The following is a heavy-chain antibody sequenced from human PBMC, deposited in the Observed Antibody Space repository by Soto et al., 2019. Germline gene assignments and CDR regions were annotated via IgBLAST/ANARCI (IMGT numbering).Heavy chain of an antibody. V-gene: IGHV3-23*01. CDR2: VSGSDDST. D-gene: IGHD2-8*02. CDR1: GFTLRSYA. Sequence: EVQLLESGGGLVQPGGSLRLSCAASGFTLRSYAMSWVRQAPGRGLEWVSTVSGSDDSTHYADSVKGRFTISRDNSKNTLYLQMNSLRAGDTALYYCARDWSLDYWGQGTLVTVSS. J-gene: IGHJ4*02. CDR3: ARDWSLDY.